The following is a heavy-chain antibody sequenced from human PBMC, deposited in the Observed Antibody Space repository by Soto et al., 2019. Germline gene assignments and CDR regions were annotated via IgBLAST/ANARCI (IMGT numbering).Heavy chain of an antibody. V-gene: IGHV1-69*01. CDR2: IIPIFGTA. J-gene: IGHJ5*02. Sequence: QVQLVQSGAEVKKPGSSVKVSCKASGGTFSSYAISWVRQAPGQGLEWMGGIIPIFGTANYAQKFQGRVTITADEPTSTAYMELSSLRSEDTAVYYCARSGSSIAARHYWFDPWGQGTLVIVSS. CDR1: GGTFSSYA. D-gene: IGHD6-6*01. CDR3: ARSGSSIAARHYWFDP.